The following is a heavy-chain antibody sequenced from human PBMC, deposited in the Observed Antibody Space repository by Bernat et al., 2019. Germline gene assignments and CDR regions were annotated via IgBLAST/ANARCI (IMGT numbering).Heavy chain of an antibody. D-gene: IGHD2-15*01. V-gene: IGHV1-3*05. J-gene: IGHJ4*02. CDR3: ARDSGVVAATYTYDY. Sequence: QVQLVQSGAEEKKPGASVKVSCKASGYTFTSYAMHWVRQAPGQRLEWMGWINAGNGNTKYSQKFQGRVTITRDTSASTAYMELSSLRSDDTAVYYCARDSGVVAATYTYDYWGQGTLVTVSS. CDR1: GYTFTSYA. CDR2: INAGNGNT.